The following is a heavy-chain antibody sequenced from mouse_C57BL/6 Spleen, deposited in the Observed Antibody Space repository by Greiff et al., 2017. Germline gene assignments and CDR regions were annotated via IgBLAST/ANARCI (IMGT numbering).Heavy chain of an antibody. V-gene: IGHV3-6*01. CDR3: AREEGGYFDY. CDR2: ISYDGSN. J-gene: IGHJ2*01. CDR1: GYSITSGYY. D-gene: IGHD1-1*02. Sequence: ESGPGLVKPSQSLSLTCSVTGYSITSGYYWNWIRQFPGNKLEWMGYISYDGSNNYNPSLKNRISITRDTSKNQFFLKLNSVTTEDTATYYCAREEGGYFDYWGQGTTLTVSS.